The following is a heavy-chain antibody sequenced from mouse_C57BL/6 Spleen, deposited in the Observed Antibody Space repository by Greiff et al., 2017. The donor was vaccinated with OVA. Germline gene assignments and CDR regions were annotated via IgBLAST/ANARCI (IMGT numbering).Heavy chain of an antibody. V-gene: IGHV1-58*01. J-gene: IGHJ2*01. CDR2: IYIGNGYT. CDR1: GYTFTSYG. CDR3: ARTDYGYDGVNYYFDY. Sequence: EVKLQESGAELVRPGSSVKMSCKTSGYTFTSYGINWVKQRPGQGLEWIGYIYIGNGYTEYNEKFKGKATLTSDTSSSTAYMQLSSLTSEDSAIYFCARTDYGYDGVNYYFDYWGQGTTLTVSS. D-gene: IGHD2-2*01.